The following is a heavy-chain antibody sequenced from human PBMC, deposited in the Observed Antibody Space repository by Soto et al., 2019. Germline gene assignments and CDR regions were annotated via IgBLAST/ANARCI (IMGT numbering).Heavy chain of an antibody. V-gene: IGHV3-23*01. CDR3: AKGGMPRRVPAAFRIAAAGTDYFDY. CDR2: ISGSGGST. CDR1: GFTFSSYA. Sequence: GGSLRLSCAASGFTFSSYAMSWVRQAPGKGLEWVSAISGSGGSTYYADSVKGRFTISRDNSKNTLYLQMNSLRAEDTAVYYCAKGGMPRRVPAAFRIAAAGTDYFDYWGQGTLVTVSS. J-gene: IGHJ4*02. D-gene: IGHD6-13*01.